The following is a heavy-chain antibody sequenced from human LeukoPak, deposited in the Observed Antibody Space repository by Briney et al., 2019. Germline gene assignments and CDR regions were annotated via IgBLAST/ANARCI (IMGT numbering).Heavy chain of an antibody. CDR3: ADDNWNDARSGY. D-gene: IGHD1-20*01. Sequence: GGSLRLSCAASGFTSSSYAMSWVRQAPGKGLEWVSAISGSGGSTYYADSVKGRFTISRDNSKNTLYLQMNSLRAEDTAVYYCADDNWNDARSGYWGQGTLVTVSS. J-gene: IGHJ4*02. V-gene: IGHV3-23*01. CDR2: ISGSGGST. CDR1: GFTSSSYA.